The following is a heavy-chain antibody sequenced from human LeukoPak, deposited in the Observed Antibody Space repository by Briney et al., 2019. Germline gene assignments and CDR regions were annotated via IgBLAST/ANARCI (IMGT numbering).Heavy chain of an antibody. J-gene: IGHJ4*02. V-gene: IGHV3-23*01. CDR2: ISDGGGST. CDR1: GFTFSNAC. Sequence: GGSLRLSCATSGFTFSNACMNWVRQAPGKGLEWVSGISDGGGSTYYADSVKGRFTISRDNSKNTLYLQMNSLRAEDTAVYYCAKLPGRAADYWGQGTLVTVSS. CDR3: AKLPGRAADY.